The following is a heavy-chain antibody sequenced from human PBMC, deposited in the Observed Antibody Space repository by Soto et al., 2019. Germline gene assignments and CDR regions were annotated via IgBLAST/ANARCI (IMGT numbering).Heavy chain of an antibody. CDR2: IYYSGST. CDR1: GGSISSYY. J-gene: IGHJ4*02. CDR3: ARDAPMGGFET. V-gene: IGHV4-59*01. Sequence: SETLSLSCTVSGGSISSYYWSWIRQPPGKGLEWIGYIYYSGSTNYNPSLKSRVTISVDTSKNQFSLKLSSVTAADTAVYYCARDAPMGGFETWGQGTLVTVSS. D-gene: IGHD5-12*01.